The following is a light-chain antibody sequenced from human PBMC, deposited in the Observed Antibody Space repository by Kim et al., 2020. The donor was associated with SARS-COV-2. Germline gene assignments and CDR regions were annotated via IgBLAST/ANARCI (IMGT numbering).Light chain of an antibody. J-gene: IGLJ3*02. CDR3: SSYTSNSTWV. V-gene: IGLV2-18*02. CDR2: EVS. CDR1: SSDVGSYDR. Sequence: GQSVTRSGTGTSSDVGSYDRVSWYQQPPGTAPKVMIYEVSNRPSGVPDRFSGSKSGNTAYLTISGLQAEEEADYYCSSYTSNSTWVFGGGTQLTVL.